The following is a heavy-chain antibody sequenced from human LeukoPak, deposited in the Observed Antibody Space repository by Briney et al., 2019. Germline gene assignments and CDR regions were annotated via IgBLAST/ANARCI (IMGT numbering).Heavy chain of an antibody. Sequence: SETLSLTCTVSGASISSYYWSWIRQSPGKGLEWIGYIYYSGRTNYNPSLKSRVTISVDTSKNQFSLKLSSVTAADTAVYYCARDLTMVRGAPPNWGQGTLVTVSS. J-gene: IGHJ4*02. CDR1: GASISSYY. V-gene: IGHV4-59*12. D-gene: IGHD3-10*01. CDR2: IYYSGRT. CDR3: ARDLTMVRGAPPN.